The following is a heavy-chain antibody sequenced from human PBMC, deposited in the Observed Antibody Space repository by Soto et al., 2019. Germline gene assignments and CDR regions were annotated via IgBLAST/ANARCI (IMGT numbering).Heavy chain of an antibody. J-gene: IGHJ6*02. V-gene: IGHV3-21*01. CDR3: ARDPGYEDYYYYGMDV. CDR2: ISSSSSYI. Sequence: EGSLRLSCAASGFTFSSYSMNWVRQAPGKGLEWVSSISSSSSYIYYADSVKGRFTISRDNAKNSLYLQMNSLRAEDTAVYYCARDPGYEDYYYYGMDVWGQGTTVTVSS. D-gene: IGHD5-18*01. CDR1: GFTFSSYS.